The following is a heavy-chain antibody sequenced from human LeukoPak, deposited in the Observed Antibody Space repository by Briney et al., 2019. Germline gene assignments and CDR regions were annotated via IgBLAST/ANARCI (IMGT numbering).Heavy chain of an antibody. V-gene: IGHV3-23*01. CDR3: AKDRPEMATTYSTNYFDY. CDR2: ISGSGGST. D-gene: IGHD5-24*01. CDR1: GFTFSSYG. Sequence: PGGSLRLSCAASGFTFSSYGMSWVRQAPGKGLEWVSAISGSGGSTYYADSVKGRFTISRDNSKNTLYLQMNSLRAEDTAVYYCAKDRPEMATTYSTNYFDYWGQGTLVTVSS. J-gene: IGHJ4*02.